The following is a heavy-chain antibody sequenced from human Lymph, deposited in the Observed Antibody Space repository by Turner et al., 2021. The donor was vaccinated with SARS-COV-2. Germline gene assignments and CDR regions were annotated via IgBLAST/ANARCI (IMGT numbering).Heavy chain of an antibody. V-gene: IGHV3-23*01. CDR3: AKDGYDGIYCGGGSCYSGWFDP. CDR2: ISGSGAST. CDR1: GFPFSSYT. Sequence: EVQLLESGGGLVQPGGSLRLPFAASGFPFSSYTMSWVRQAPGKGLGWVSAISGSGASTYYADSVKGRFTISRDNSKNTLYLQMNSLRVEDTAVYYCAKDGYDGIYCGGGSCYSGWFDPWGQGTLVTVSS. J-gene: IGHJ5*02. D-gene: IGHD2-15*01.